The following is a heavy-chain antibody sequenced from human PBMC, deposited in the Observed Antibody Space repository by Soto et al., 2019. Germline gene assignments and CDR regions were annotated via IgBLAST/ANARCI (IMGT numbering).Heavy chain of an antibody. CDR2: TSAYNGNT. D-gene: IGHD6-13*01. CDR1: GYTFTSYG. Sequence: QVQLVQSGAEVKKPGASVKVSCKASGYTFTSYGISWVRQAPGQGLEWMGWTSAYNGNTNYAQKLHGXVXXXAXXSTSTAYMELRSLRSHDTAVYYCARVIAAAVDFDDWGQGTLVTVSS. V-gene: IGHV1-18*01. CDR3: ARVIAAAVDFDD. J-gene: IGHJ4*02.